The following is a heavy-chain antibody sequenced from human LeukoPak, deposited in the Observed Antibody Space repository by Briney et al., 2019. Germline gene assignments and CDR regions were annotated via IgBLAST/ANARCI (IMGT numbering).Heavy chain of an antibody. V-gene: IGHV4-28*03. D-gene: IGHD4-17*01. J-gene: IGHJ3*02. CDR1: GYSISSSNW. Sequence: PSETLSLTCAVSGYSISSSNWWGWIRQPPGKGLEWIGYIYYSGSTNYNPSLKSRVTISVDTSKNQFSLKLSSVTAADTAVYYCARGGDYVEDAFDIWGQGTMVTVSS. CDR3: ARGGDYVEDAFDI. CDR2: IYYSGST.